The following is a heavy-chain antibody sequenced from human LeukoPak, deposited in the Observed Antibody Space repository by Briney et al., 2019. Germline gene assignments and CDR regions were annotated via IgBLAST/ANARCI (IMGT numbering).Heavy chain of an antibody. Sequence: GGSLRLSCAAPGFTFNNYWMHWVRRAPGKGLVWVSVINTDGSDTNNADSVNGRFTISRDNAKNTLYLQMNSLRAEDTAVYYCVRGSSGWKGVDYWGQRTLVNVSS. D-gene: IGHD6-25*01. CDR1: GFTFNNYW. CDR3: VRGSSGWKGVDY. CDR2: INTDGSDT. J-gene: IGHJ4*02. V-gene: IGHV3-74*01.